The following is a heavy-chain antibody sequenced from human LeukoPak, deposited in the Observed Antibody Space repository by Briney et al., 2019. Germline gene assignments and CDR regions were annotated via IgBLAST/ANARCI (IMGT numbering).Heavy chain of an antibody. J-gene: IGHJ5*02. CDR3: ARGDNDRLNWFDP. CDR2: ISGSGGST. V-gene: IGHV3-23*01. D-gene: IGHD5-24*01. CDR1: GFTFSSYA. Sequence: PGGSLRLSCAASGFTFSSYAMSWVRQAPGKGLEWVSAISGSGGSTYYADSVKGRFTISRDNSKNTLYLQMNSLRDEDTAVYYCARGDNDRLNWFDPWGQGTLVTVSS.